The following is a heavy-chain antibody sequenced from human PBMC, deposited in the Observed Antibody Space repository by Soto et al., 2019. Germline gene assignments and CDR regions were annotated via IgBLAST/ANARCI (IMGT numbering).Heavy chain of an antibody. CDR3: ARGANGYYYFDY. Sequence: GGSLRLSCSASGFSLSDYWMHWVRQAPGEGLGWLSRITRDGSSTNYADSVKGRFTISRDNAKNTLYLQVNSLRGEDTAVYYCARGANGYYYFDYWGQGTLVTVSS. D-gene: IGHD5-18*01. V-gene: IGHV3-74*01. CDR1: GFSLSDYW. J-gene: IGHJ4*02. CDR2: ITRDGSST.